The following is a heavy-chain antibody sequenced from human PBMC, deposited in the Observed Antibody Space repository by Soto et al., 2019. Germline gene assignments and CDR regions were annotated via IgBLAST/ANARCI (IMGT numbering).Heavy chain of an antibody. CDR1: GGSLTSGNW. V-gene: IGHV4-4*02. Sequence: SDTLSLTCAVSGGSLTSGNWWTWVRQSPQRGLEYIGEIFHDGTANYYPSFERRVAMSVDTSRNQFSLKLTSVTAADTAVYFCARLVYDTRLNYMYFDFWGPGTLVTGSS. J-gene: IGHJ4*02. D-gene: IGHD3-10*01. CDR2: IFHDGTA. CDR3: ARLVYDTRLNYMYFDF.